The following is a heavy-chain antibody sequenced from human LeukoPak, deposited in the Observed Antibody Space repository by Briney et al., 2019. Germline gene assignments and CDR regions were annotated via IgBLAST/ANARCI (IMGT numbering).Heavy chain of an antibody. D-gene: IGHD3-16*01. CDR3: ARRDYGSLYYYYGMDV. Sequence: GSLKISCKGSGYSFTSYWIGWVRQMPGKGLEWMGITYPGDSDTRYSPSFQGQVTISADKSISTAYLQWSSLKASDTAMYYCARRDYGSLYYYYGMDVWGKGTTVTVSS. CDR2: TYPGDSDT. J-gene: IGHJ6*04. CDR1: GYSFTSYW. V-gene: IGHV5-51*01.